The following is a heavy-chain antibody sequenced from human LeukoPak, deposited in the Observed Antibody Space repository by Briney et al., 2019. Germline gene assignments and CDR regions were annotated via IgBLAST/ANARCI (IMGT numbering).Heavy chain of an antibody. D-gene: IGHD1-26*01. Sequence: SQTLSLTCTVSGGSISSGGYYWSWIRQPAGKGLEWIGRIYTSGSTNYNPSLKSRVTMSVDTSKNQFSLKLSSVTAADTAVYYCARIVGAKYYFDYWGQGTLVTVSS. CDR3: ARIVGAKYYFDY. CDR1: GGSISSGGYY. CDR2: IYTSGST. V-gene: IGHV4-61*02. J-gene: IGHJ4*02.